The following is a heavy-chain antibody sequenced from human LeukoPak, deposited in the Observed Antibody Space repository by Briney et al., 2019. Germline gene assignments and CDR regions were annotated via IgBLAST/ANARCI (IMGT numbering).Heavy chain of an antibody. CDR1: GFTFGSHA. Sequence: GGSLRLSCEASGFTFGSHAMYWVRQAPGKGLEWVAGIFGSGGSPHYADSVKGRFTISRDNSRNTVYLQINSLRADDTAVYYCAKDRIVDLFDFNWFDPWGQGTLVTVSS. CDR3: AKDRIVDLFDFNWFDP. J-gene: IGHJ5*02. V-gene: IGHV3-23*01. CDR2: IFGSGGSP. D-gene: IGHD1-26*01.